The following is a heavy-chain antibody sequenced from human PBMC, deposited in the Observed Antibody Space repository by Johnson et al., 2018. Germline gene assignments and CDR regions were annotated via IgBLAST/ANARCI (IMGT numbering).Heavy chain of an antibody. V-gene: IGHV3-33*01. CDR2: IWYDGSKI. CDR1: GFTFSSHV. J-gene: IGHJ3*02. Sequence: QVQLVQSGGGLVQPGRSLRLSCAASGFTFSSHVMHWVRQAPGKGLEWVAVIWYDGSKIYYADSVKVRFTISRDNSKNTLYLQMNSLRAEDTALYDCARIAELAGAFDIWGQGTLVTVSA. CDR3: ARIAELAGAFDI. D-gene: IGHD3-10*01.